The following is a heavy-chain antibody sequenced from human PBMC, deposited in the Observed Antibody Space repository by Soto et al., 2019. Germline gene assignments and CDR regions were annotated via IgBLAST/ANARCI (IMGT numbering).Heavy chain of an antibody. CDR2: ISHDGNNK. Sequence: QVQLVESGGGVVQPGRSLRLSCAASGFTFSSYGMHWVRQAPGKGLEWVALISHDGNNKYYGDSVKGRFTISRDNSKNTVNLQMNSLRAEDTAVYYCAKESYSGSYKTAILEYWGQGTLVTVSS. J-gene: IGHJ4*02. D-gene: IGHD1-26*01. V-gene: IGHV3-30*18. CDR3: AKESYSGSYKTAILEY. CDR1: GFTFSSYG.